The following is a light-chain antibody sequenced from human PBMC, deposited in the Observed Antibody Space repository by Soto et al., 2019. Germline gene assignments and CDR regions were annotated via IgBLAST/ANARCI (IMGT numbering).Light chain of an antibody. J-gene: IGKJ1*01. CDR2: DAS. V-gene: IGKV1-5*01. Sequence: DIQMTESPSTLSSSVVDRVTITCRASQSISSWLAWYQQKPGKAPKLLIYDASSLESGVPSRFSGSGSGTEFTLTISSLQPDDFATYYCKQYNSYWTFGQGNKGAIK. CDR3: KQYNSYWT. CDR1: QSISSW.